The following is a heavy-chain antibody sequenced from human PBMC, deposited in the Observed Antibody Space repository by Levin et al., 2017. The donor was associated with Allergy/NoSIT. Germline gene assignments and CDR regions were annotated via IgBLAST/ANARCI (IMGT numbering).Heavy chain of an antibody. CDR3: ARGNEYSSSSRVFDATYYYYGMDV. CDR1: GFTFSSYG. V-gene: IGHV3-33*01. J-gene: IGHJ6*02. Sequence: GGSLRLSCAASGFTFSSYGMHWVRQAPGKGLEWVAVIWYDGSNKYYADSVKGRFTISRDNSKNTLYLQMNSLRAEDTAVYYCARGNEYSSSSRVFDATYYYYGMDVWGQGTTVTVSS. CDR2: IWYDGSNK. D-gene: IGHD6-6*01.